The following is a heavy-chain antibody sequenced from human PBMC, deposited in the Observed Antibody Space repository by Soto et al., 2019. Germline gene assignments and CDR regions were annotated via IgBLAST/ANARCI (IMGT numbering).Heavy chain of an antibody. Sequence: QVQVVQSGAEXKKPGSSVKVSCKASGGTYSSYSITWVRQAPGQGLEWLGRIIPIIGVTNYAQRFQDRVTXXXXXXXXXXXXXXXXXXXXXXXXXYCVRDWESTTXTWGXGDSWGQGTPVTVSS. J-gene: IGHJ4*02. D-gene: IGHD1-1*01. V-gene: IGHV1-69*04. CDR2: IIPIIGVT. CDR1: GGTYSSYS. CDR3: VRDWESTTXTWGXGDS.